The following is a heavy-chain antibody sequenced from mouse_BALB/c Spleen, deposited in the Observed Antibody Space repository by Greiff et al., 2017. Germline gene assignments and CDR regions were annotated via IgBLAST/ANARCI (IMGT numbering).Heavy chain of an antibody. D-gene: IGHD2-4*01. CDR3: ATYDYSYAMDY. CDR1: GYTFSSYW. V-gene: IGHV1-9*01. CDR2: ILPGSGST. Sequence: VQLQQSGAELMKPGASVKISCKATGYTFSSYWIEWVKQRPGHGLEWIGEILPGSGSTNYNEKFKGKATFTADTSSNTAYMQLSSLTSEDSAVHYCATYDYSYAMDYWGQGTSVTVSS. J-gene: IGHJ4*01.